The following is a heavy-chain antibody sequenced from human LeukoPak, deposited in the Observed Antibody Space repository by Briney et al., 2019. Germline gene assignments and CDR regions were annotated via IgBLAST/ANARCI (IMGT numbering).Heavy chain of an antibody. V-gene: IGHV3-9*01. Sequence: PGGSLRLSCAASGFTFDDYAMHWVRQAPGKGLEWVSGISWNSGSIGYADSVKGRFTISRDNNKNSLSLQMNSLRIEDTALYYCATERQQYFDYWGQGTLVTVSS. CDR1: GFTFDDYA. CDR3: ATERQQYFDY. J-gene: IGHJ4*02. CDR2: ISWNSGSI.